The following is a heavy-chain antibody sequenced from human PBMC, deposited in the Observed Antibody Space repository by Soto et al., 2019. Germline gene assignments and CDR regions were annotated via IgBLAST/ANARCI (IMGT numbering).Heavy chain of an antibody. CDR3: ATVGRYSSSRPFDY. CDR1: GYTQTGIS. Sequence: GASVEVSCKVSGYTQTGISMRWVRQAKGKGLEWMGGFDPEDGETIYAQKFQGRVTMTEDTSTDTAYMELSSLRSEDTAVYYCATVGRYSSSRPFDYWGQGTLVTVSS. V-gene: IGHV1-24*01. J-gene: IGHJ4*02. D-gene: IGHD6-6*01. CDR2: FDPEDGET.